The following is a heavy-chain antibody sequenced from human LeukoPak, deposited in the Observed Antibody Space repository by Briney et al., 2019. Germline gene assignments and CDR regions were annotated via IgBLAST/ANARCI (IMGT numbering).Heavy chain of an antibody. CDR2: ISITGETI. CDR1: GFSFSSYS. V-gene: IGHV3-48*02. Sequence: GGSLRLSCAASGFSFSSYSMNWVRQAPGEEPEWISYISITGETIYYADSVTGRFTISRDNVQRSIYLEMNSLRDDDTAVYYCARSAPGFDYWGRGTLVNVSS. CDR3: ARSAPGFDY. J-gene: IGHJ4*02.